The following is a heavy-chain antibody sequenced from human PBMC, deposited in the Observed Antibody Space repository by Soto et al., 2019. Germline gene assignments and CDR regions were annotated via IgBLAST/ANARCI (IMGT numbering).Heavy chain of an antibody. CDR2: IIPIFGTA. Sequence: QVQLVQSGAEVKKPGSSVKVSCKASGGTFSSYAISWVRQAPGQGLEWMGGIIPIFGTANYAQKFQGRVTITADDSTSTAYMELSSLRSEDTAVYYCANHGLWFGEVPRYFALWGRGTLVTVSS. V-gene: IGHV1-69*12. CDR1: GGTFSSYA. CDR3: ANHGLWFGEVPRYFAL. J-gene: IGHJ2*01. D-gene: IGHD3-10*01.